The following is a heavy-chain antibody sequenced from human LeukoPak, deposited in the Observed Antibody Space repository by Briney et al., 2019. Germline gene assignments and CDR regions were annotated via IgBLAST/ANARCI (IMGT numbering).Heavy chain of an antibody. CDR1: GYTFTSYD. CDR3: ARTRYCSSTSCAPDFDY. V-gene: IGHV1-2*02. D-gene: IGHD2-2*01. CDR2: INPNSGGT. Sequence: ASVKVSCKASGYTFTSYDINWVRQATGQGLEWMGWINPNSGGTNYAQKFQGRVTMTRDTSISTAYMELSRLRSDDTAVYYCARTRYCSSTSCAPDFDYWGQGTLVTVSS. J-gene: IGHJ4*02.